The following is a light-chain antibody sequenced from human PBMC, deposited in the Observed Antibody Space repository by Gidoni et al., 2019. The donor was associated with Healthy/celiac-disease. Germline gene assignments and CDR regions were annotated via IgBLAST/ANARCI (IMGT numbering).Light chain of an antibody. J-gene: IGKJ2*04. V-gene: IGKV1-5*03. Sequence: IQMTQSPSTLSASVGDRVTITCRASQSISSWLAWYQQKPGKAPTLLIYKASSLESGVPSRFSGSGSGTEFTLTISSLQPDDFATYYCQQYNSYLCSFXQXTKLEIK. CDR2: KAS. CDR3: QQYNSYLCS. CDR1: QSISSW.